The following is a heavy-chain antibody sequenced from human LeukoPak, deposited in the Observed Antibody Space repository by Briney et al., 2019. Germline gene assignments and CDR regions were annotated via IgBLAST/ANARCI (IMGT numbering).Heavy chain of an antibody. CDR3: ARGSGSTPFDY. CDR1: GVTFSSYA. Sequence: PGGSLRLSCAASGVTFSSYAMNWVRQAPGKGLEWVSAISGSGGSTYYADSVKGRFTISRDNSKNTLYLQMNSLTAEATAVYYCARGSGSTPFDYWGQGTLVTVSS. V-gene: IGHV3-23*01. CDR2: ISGSGGST. D-gene: IGHD5-12*01. J-gene: IGHJ4*02.